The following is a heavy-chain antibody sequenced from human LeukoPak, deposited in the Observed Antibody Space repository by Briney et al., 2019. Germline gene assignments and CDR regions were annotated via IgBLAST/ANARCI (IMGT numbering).Heavy chain of an antibody. Sequence: PGGSLRLSCAASGFTFRNAWMSWVRQAPGKGLERVGRIKSKADGGTADYAAPVNDRFTISRDDSKNTLYLDMNSLKSEDTAVYYCSTDRGLTMIRGLPFDYWGQGTLVTVSS. J-gene: IGHJ4*02. CDR3: STDRGLTMIRGLPFDY. D-gene: IGHD3-10*01. V-gene: IGHV3-15*01. CDR1: GFTFRNAW. CDR2: IKSKADGGTA.